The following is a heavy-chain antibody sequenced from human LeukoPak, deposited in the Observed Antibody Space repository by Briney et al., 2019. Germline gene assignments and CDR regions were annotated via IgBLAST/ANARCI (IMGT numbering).Heavy chain of an antibody. CDR2: ISGSGGST. CDR3: ARDKQYQLLYGPYYYYYMDV. V-gene: IGHV3-23*01. Sequence: PGGSLRLSCAASGFTFSSYAMSWVRQAPGKGLEWVSAISGSGGSTYYADSVKGRFTISRDNAKNSLYPQMNSLRAEDTAVYYCARDKQYQLLYGPYYYYYMDVWGKGTTVTVSS. J-gene: IGHJ6*03. CDR1: GFTFSSYA. D-gene: IGHD2-2*02.